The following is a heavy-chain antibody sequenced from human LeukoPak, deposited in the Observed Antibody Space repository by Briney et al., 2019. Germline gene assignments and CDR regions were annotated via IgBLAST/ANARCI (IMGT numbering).Heavy chain of an antibody. CDR2: SIPIFGRA. CDR3: ARGKYYYDSSGRKEQFDY. Sequence: GASVTVSCKASGGTFSSYAISWVRQAPGQGLEWRGGSIPIFGRASYAQKFQGRVTITADKSTSTAYMELSSLRSEDTAVYYCARGKYYYDSSGRKEQFDYWGQGTLVTVSS. V-gene: IGHV1-69*06. J-gene: IGHJ4*02. D-gene: IGHD3-22*01. CDR1: GGTFSSYA.